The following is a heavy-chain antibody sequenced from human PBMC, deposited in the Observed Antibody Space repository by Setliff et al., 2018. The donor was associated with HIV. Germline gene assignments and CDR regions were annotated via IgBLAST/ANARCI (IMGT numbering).Heavy chain of an antibody. V-gene: IGHV3-15*01. J-gene: IGHJ4*02. Sequence: GGSLRLSCATSGFNFVNAWMSWVRQAPGKGPECLGRIKTRADGGAADSAEPVKGRFTISRDDSKSTLYLQMNSLKTEDTAVYYCVAVTSLGGFKVLGSWGQGTLVTVSS. CDR2: IKTRADGGAA. D-gene: IGHD3-16*01. CDR1: GFNFVNAW. CDR3: VAVTSLGGFKVLGS.